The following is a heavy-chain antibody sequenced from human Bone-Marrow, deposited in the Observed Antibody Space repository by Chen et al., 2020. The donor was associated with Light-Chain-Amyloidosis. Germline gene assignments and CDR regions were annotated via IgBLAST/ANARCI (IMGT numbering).Heavy chain of an antibody. CDR3: ARRRDGYNFDY. CDR1: GYTFPNYW. CDR2: IYPDDSDA. J-gene: IGHJ4*02. Sequence: EVQLEQSGPEVKKPGESQKLSCKGSGYTFPNYWIGWVRQMPGKGLEWMGVIYPDDSDAIYSPSFDGQVTISADKSITTAYLQWRSLKASDTAMYYCARRRDGYNFDYWGQGTLVTVSS. V-gene: IGHV5-51*01. D-gene: IGHD5-12*01.